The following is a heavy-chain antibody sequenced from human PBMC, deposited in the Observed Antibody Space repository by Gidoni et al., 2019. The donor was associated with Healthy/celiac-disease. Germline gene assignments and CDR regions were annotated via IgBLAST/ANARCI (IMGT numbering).Heavy chain of an antibody. V-gene: IGHV1-69*01. J-gene: IGHJ5*02. CDR2: IIPIFGTA. Sequence: QVQLVQSGAEVKKPGSSVKVSCKASGGTFSSYAIRWVRQAPGQGLEWMGGIIPIFGTANYAQKFQGRVTITADESTSTAYMELSSLRSEDTAVYYCARVIPDDSPYSGSYYKPTNWFDPWGQGTLVTVSS. CDR1: GGTFSSYA. D-gene: IGHD3-10*01. CDR3: ARVIPDDSPYSGSYYKPTNWFDP.